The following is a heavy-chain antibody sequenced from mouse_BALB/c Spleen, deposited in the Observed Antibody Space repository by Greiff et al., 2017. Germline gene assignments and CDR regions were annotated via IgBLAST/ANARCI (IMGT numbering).Heavy chain of an antibody. D-gene: IGHD1-1*01. Sequence: DVKLVESGTVLARPGASVKMSCKASGYTFTSYWMHWVKQRPGQGLEWIGAIYPGNSDTSYNQKFKGKAKLTAVTSTSTAYMELSSLTNEDSAVYYCTREGVVAEYYFDYWGQGTTLTVSS. J-gene: IGHJ2*01. CDR3: TREGVVAEYYFDY. CDR1: GYTFTSYW. CDR2: IYPGNSDT. V-gene: IGHV1-5*01.